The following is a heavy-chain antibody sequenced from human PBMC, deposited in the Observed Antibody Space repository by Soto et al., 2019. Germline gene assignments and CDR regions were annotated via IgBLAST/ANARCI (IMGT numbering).Heavy chain of an antibody. Sequence: GGSLRLSCAASGFTFSSYSMNWVRQAPGKGLEWVSSISSSSSYIYYADSVKGRFTISRDNAKNSLYLQMNSLRAEDTAVYYCARDSSLSTYCSSTSCYDNWFDPWGQGTLVTVSS. J-gene: IGHJ5*02. CDR3: ARDSSLSTYCSSTSCYDNWFDP. CDR2: ISSSSSYI. V-gene: IGHV3-21*01. D-gene: IGHD2-2*01. CDR1: GFTFSSYS.